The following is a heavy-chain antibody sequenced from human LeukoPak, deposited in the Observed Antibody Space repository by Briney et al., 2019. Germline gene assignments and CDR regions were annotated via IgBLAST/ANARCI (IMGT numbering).Heavy chain of an antibody. CDR3: ARLIRWRDAFDI. J-gene: IGHJ3*02. V-gene: IGHV4-34*01. CDR1: GGSFSGYY. CDR2: INHSGST. Sequence: PSETLSLTCAVYGGSFSGYYWSWIRQPPGKGLEWIGEINHSGSTNYNPSLKSRVTISVDTSKNQFSLKLSSVTAADTAVYYCARLIRWRDAFDIWGQGTMVTVSS. D-gene: IGHD2-15*01.